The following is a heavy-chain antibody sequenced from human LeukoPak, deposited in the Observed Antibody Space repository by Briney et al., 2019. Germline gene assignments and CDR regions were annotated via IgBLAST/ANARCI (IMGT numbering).Heavy chain of an antibody. V-gene: IGHV3-33*01. CDR1: GFTFSSYG. D-gene: IGHD2-21*02. Sequence: GGSLRLSCAASGFTFSSYGMHWVRQAPGKGLEWVAVIWYDGSNKYYADSVKGRFTISRDNPKNTLYLQMNSLRAEDTAVYYCARDHCGGDCYNFDYWGQGTLVTVSS. CDR3: ARDHCGGDCYNFDY. J-gene: IGHJ4*02. CDR2: IWYDGSNK.